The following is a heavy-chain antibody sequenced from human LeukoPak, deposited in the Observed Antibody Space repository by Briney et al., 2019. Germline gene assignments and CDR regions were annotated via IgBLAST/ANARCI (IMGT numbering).Heavy chain of an antibody. CDR3: ASLGVPAAIHYFDY. J-gene: IGHJ4*02. D-gene: IGHD2-2*01. V-gene: IGHV4-59*12. Sequence: KPSETLSLTCTVSGGSISSYYWSWIRQPPGKGLEWIGYIYYSGSTNYNPSLRSRVTISVDTSKNQFSLKLSSVTAADTAVYYCASLGVPAAIHYFDYWGQGTLVTVSS. CDR2: IYYSGST. CDR1: GGSISSYY.